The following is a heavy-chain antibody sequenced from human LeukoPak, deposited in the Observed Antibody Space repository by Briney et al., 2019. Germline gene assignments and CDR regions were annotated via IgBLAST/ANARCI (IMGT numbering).Heavy chain of an antibody. J-gene: IGHJ4*02. D-gene: IGHD3-10*01. CDR3: AITMVRGALVYFDY. CDR2: ISAYNGNT. CDR1: GYTFTSYG. Sequence: ASVKVSCKASGYTFTSYGISWVRQAPGQGLEWMGWISAYNGNTNYAQKLQGRVTMTTDTSTSTAYTELRSLRSDDTAVYYCAITMVRGALVYFDYWGQGTLVTVSS. V-gene: IGHV1-18*01.